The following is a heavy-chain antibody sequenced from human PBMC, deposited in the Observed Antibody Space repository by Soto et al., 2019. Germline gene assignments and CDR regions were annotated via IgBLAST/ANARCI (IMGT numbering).Heavy chain of an antibody. V-gene: IGHV3-64D*06. Sequence: GGSLRLSCSVSGFTFTSYAMHWVRQAPGKGLEYIASISSEGATTYYADSVKGRFIISRDNSKNTLYLQMSSLRAEDTAVYYCVKDRYVDYWGQGILVTVSS. CDR2: ISSEGATT. CDR3: VKDRYVDY. J-gene: IGHJ4*02. CDR1: GFTFTSYA.